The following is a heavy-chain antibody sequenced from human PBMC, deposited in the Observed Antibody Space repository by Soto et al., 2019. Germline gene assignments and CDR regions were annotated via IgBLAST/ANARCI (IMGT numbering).Heavy chain of an antibody. CDR2: IIPIFGTA. J-gene: IGHJ4*02. Sequence: QVQLVQSGAEVKKPGSSVKVSCKASGGTFSSYAISWVRQAPGQGLEWMGGIIPIFGTANYAQKFQGRVRITADESTSTGYMELSSLRSEDTAVYYCARPADIVVVVAASLVASGFDYWGQGTLVTVSS. CDR3: ARPADIVVVVAASLVASGFDY. V-gene: IGHV1-69*12. D-gene: IGHD2-15*01. CDR1: GGTFSSYA.